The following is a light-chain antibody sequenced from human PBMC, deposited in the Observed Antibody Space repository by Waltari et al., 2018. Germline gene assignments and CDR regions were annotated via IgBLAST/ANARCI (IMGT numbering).Light chain of an antibody. J-gene: IGKJ5*01. V-gene: IGKV4-1*01. Sequence: DIVMTQSPDSLAVSLGERATINRKSSQSVLYSSNNKNYLAWYQQKPGQPPKLRIYWASTREAGVPDRFSGSGSGTDFTLTISSLQAEDVAVYYCQQYYSTPITFGQGTRLEIK. CDR1: QSVLYSSNNKNY. CDR3: QQYYSTPIT. CDR2: WAS.